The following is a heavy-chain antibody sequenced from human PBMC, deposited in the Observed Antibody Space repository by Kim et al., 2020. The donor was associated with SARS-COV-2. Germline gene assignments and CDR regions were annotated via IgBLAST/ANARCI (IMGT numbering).Heavy chain of an antibody. V-gene: IGHV1-3*01. J-gene: IGHJ4*02. CDR2: IDADNGNT. Sequence: ASVKVSCKASGYTFTSYAFHWVRQAPGQRLEWMGWIDADNGNTKYSQKFQGRVTITRDTSASTAYMELSSLRSEDTGVCYCARNEDYWGQGTLVTVSS. CDR1: GYTFTSYA. CDR3: ARNEDY.